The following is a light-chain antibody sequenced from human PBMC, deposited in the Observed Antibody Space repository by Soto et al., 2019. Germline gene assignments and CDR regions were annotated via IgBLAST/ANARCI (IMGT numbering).Light chain of an antibody. CDR2: DVS. CDR1: SRDVGGYNY. V-gene: IGLV2-14*01. J-gene: IGLJ1*01. CDR3: TSYTSSSTHYV. Sequence: QSVLTQPASVSGSPGQSITISCTGTSRDVGGYNYVSWYQQHPGKAPKLMIYDVSNRPSGVSNRFSGSKSGNTASLTISGLQAEDDADYYCTSYTSSSTHYVFGTGTKVTVL.